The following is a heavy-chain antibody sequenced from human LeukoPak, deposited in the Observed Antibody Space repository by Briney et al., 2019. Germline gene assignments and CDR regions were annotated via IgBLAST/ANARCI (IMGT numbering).Heavy chain of an antibody. J-gene: IGHJ4*02. Sequence: GGSLRLSCAASGFTFSSYAMSWVRQAPGKGLEWVSAISGGGGSTYYADSVKGRFTISRDNSKNTLYLQMNSLRAEDAAVYYCAKDSQQWLDGFFDYWGQGTLVTVSS. CDR2: ISGGGGST. V-gene: IGHV3-23*01. CDR3: AKDSQQWLDGFFDY. D-gene: IGHD6-19*01. CDR1: GFTFSSYA.